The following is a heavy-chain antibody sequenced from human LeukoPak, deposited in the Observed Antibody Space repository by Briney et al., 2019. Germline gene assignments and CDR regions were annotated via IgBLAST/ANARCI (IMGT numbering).Heavy chain of an antibody. J-gene: IGHJ4*02. Sequence: GGSLRLSCEASGFNHSSYCMHWVRQASGKGLVWVSRINSDGRSTRYADSVKGRLTISRDNAKNTLYLQMNSLRAEDTAVYYCAREGSYYYYDSSGYYCGLFDYWGQGTLVTVSS. CDR1: GFNHSSYC. V-gene: IGHV3-74*01. CDR3: AREGSYYYYDSSGYYCGLFDY. D-gene: IGHD3-22*01. CDR2: INSDGRST.